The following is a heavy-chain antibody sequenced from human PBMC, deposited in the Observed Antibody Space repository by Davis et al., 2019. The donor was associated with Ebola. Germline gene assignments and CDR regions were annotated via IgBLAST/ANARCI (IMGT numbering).Heavy chain of an antibody. CDR3: ARDQTALWLREHDAFDI. D-gene: IGHD5-18*01. CDR1: GFTFSSYA. J-gene: IGHJ3*02. V-gene: IGHV3-30-3*01. Sequence: GESLKISCAASGFTFSSYAMHWVRQAPGKGLEWVAVISYDGSNKYYAESVKGRFTISRDNSKNTLYLQMNSLRAEDTAVYYCARDQTALWLREHDAFDIWGQGTMVTVSS. CDR2: ISYDGSNK.